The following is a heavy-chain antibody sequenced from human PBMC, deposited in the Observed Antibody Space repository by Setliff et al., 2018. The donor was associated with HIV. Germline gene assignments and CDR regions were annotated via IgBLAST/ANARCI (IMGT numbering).Heavy chain of an antibody. V-gene: IGHV1-2*06. Sequence: GASVKVSCKASGYTFNNYYMHWVRQAPGQGLEWMGLINPNSGNTNNAQKFQDRVSLTRDTSLSTAYMELSSLTSDDTAIYYCARDMFEIWERSLAKGDEFDPWGQGSLVTVSS. D-gene: IGHD3-10*02. CDR1: GYTFNNYY. CDR3: ARDMFEIWERSLAKGDEFDP. CDR2: INPNSGNT. J-gene: IGHJ5*02.